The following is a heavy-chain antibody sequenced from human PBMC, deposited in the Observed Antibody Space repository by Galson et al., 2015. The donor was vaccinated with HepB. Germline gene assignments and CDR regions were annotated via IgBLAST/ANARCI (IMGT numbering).Heavy chain of an antibody. D-gene: IGHD4-17*01. CDR2: IYWDDDK. J-gene: IGHJ5*02. Sequence: PALVTPTQTLTPTCTFTVFSRSTSRVGVGWIRQPPGKALEWLALIYWDDDKRYTPSLKSRRTITNDNCKNQEVLTMTNMDPVETAAYYCAHRDYGDYGSGDWFDPWGRGTLVTVSS. CDR1: VFSRSTSRVG. CDR3: AHRDYGDYGSGDWFDP. V-gene: IGHV2-5*02.